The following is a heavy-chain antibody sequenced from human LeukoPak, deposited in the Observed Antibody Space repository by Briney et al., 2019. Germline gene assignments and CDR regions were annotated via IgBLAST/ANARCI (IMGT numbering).Heavy chain of an antibody. V-gene: IGHV3-53*01. J-gene: IGHJ3*02. Sequence: GGSLRLSCAASGFTVSSNYMSWVRQAPGKGLEWVSVIYSGGSTYYADSVKGRFTIPRDNSKNTLYLQVNSLRAEDTAVYYCARGRPYYYDSSGYYPYDAFDIWGQGTMVTVSS. D-gene: IGHD3-22*01. CDR3: ARGRPYYYDSSGYYPYDAFDI. CDR2: IYSGGST. CDR1: GFTVSSNY.